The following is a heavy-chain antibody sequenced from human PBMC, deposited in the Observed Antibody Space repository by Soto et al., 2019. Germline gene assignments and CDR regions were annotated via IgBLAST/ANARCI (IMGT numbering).Heavy chain of an antibody. CDR3: ARARDIVVVVAATRPVRKYNWFDP. J-gene: IGHJ5*02. CDR2: INHSGST. D-gene: IGHD2-15*01. CDR1: GGSFSGYY. V-gene: IGHV4-34*01. Sequence: SETLSLTCAVYGGSFSGYYWSWIRQPPGKGLEWIGEINHSGSTNYNPSLKSRVTISVDTSKNQFSLKLSSVTAADTAVYYCARARDIVVVVAATRPVRKYNWFDPWGQGTLVTVSS.